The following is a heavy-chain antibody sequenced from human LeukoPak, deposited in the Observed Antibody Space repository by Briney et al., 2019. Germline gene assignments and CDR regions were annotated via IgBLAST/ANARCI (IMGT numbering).Heavy chain of an antibody. D-gene: IGHD3-22*01. CDR2: ISDSGRT. Sequence: SETLSLTCTVSGASVNSYYWDWIRQPPGKGLEWIGCISDSGRTYYNPSLKSRVAISLGTSNNQFSLRLTSVTAADSAMYYCTKGYYEPFDSWGQGTLVTVSS. CDR1: GASVNSYY. V-gene: IGHV4-59*02. CDR3: TKGYYEPFDS. J-gene: IGHJ4*02.